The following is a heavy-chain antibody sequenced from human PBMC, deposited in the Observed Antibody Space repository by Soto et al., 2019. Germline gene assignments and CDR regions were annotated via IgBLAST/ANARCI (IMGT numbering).Heavy chain of an antibody. CDR3: ARRGYCTNGVCYYGMDV. Sequence: SETRSFTYSGSGGSISTDSYYLCWIRQPPGKGLEWIGSIFYSGSTYYNPSLKSRVTISVDTSKNQFSLKLTSVTAADTAVYYCARRGYCTNGVCYYGMDVWGQGTTVT. V-gene: IGHV4-39*07. CDR1: GGSISTDSYY. D-gene: IGHD2-8*01. J-gene: IGHJ6*02. CDR2: IFYSGST.